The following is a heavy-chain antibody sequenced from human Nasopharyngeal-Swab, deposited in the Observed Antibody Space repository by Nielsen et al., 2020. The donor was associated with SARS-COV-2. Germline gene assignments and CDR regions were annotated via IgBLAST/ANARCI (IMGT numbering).Heavy chain of an antibody. CDR3: ARDKDSGYELTPPLY. J-gene: IGHJ4*02. D-gene: IGHD5-12*01. Sequence: GGPLSLTCAASGFTFSSYGMSWVRQAPGKGLEWVANIKQDGSEKYYVDSVKGRFTISRDNAKNSLYLQMNSLRAEDTAVYYCARDKDSGYELTPPLYWGQGTLVTVSS. CDR1: GFTFSSYG. CDR2: IKQDGSEK. V-gene: IGHV3-7*01.